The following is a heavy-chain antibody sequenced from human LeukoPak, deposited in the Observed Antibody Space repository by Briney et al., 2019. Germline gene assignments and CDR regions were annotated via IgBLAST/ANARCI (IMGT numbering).Heavy chain of an antibody. J-gene: IGHJ4*02. CDR1: GGSITSTNY. CDR2: VNIQGST. Sequence: KPSETLSLTCGVSGGSITSTNYWTWVRQPPGKGLEWIGEVNIQGSTNYNPSLMGRVAISVDMSENHISLQLTSVTAADTAVYYCAREGGPYRPLDYSGQGTLVTVSS. V-gene: IGHV4-4*02. CDR3: AREGGPYRPLDY.